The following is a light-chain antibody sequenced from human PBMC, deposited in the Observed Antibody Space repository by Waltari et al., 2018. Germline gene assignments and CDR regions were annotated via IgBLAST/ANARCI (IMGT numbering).Light chain of an antibody. V-gene: IGLV1-44*01. CDR3: AAWDDSLNCVL. Sequence: QSVLTQPPSASETPGQRVTISCSGSNSNIGSNNVNWYQQFPGTAPKLLIYSNNQRPSGVPDRFSASKSGTSASLAISGLQSEDEADYYCAAWDDSLNCVLFGGGTKLTVL. CDR1: NSNIGSNN. CDR2: SNN. J-gene: IGLJ2*01.